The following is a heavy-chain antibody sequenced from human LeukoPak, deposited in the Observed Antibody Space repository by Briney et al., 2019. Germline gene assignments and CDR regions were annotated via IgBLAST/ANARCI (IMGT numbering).Heavy chain of an antibody. CDR2: IYSGGST. D-gene: IGHD4-23*01. Sequence: PGGSLRLSCAASGFTVSSNYMSWVRQAPGKGLEWVSVIYSGGSTYYAGSVKGRFTISRDNSKNTLYLQMNSLRAEDTAVYYCARGDDYGGNSGVFDYWGQGTLVTVSS. CDR3: ARGDDYGGNSGVFDY. CDR1: GFTVSSNY. J-gene: IGHJ4*02. V-gene: IGHV3-53*01.